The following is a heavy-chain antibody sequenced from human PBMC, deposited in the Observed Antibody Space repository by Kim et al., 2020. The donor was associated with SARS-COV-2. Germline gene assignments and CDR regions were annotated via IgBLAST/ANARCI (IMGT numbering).Heavy chain of an antibody. Sequence: ASVKVSCKASGYTFTSYGISWVRQAPGQGLEWMGWISAYNGNTNYAQKLQGRVTMTTDTSTSTAYMELRSLRSDDTAVYYCARAGSGNNWNNGGYYYYGMDVWGQGTTVTVSS. D-gene: IGHD1-1*01. J-gene: IGHJ6*02. V-gene: IGHV1-18*01. CDR3: ARAGSGNNWNNGGYYYYGMDV. CDR2: ISAYNGNT. CDR1: GYTFTSYG.